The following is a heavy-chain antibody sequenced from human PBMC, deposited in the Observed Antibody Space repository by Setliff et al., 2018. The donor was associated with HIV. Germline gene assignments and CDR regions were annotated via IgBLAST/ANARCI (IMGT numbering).Heavy chain of an antibody. CDR1: GYSFTNYW. CDR2: IYPGDFVT. J-gene: IGHJ4*02. D-gene: IGHD1-26*01. Sequence: GESLTISCQASGYSFTNYWIGWVRQMPGKGLEWIGVIYPGDFVTRYGPSFQGQVFISAHRSITTAYLQWDSLKASDTAMYYCTRRRRAPGIEDLEAYWGQGTLVTVSS. V-gene: IGHV5-51*01. CDR3: TRRRRAPGIEDLEAY.